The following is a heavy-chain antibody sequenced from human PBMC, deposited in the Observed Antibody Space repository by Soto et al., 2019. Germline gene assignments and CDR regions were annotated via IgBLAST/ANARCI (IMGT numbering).Heavy chain of an antibody. Sequence: SWVRQPPGKGLEWIGEIYHSGSTNYNPSLKSRVTISVDKSKNQFSLKLSSVTAADTAVYYCAKCITALGPIDYWGQGTLVTVFS. J-gene: IGHJ4*02. CDR2: IYHSGST. D-gene: IGHD6-6*01. CDR3: AKCITALGPIDY. V-gene: IGHV4-4*02.